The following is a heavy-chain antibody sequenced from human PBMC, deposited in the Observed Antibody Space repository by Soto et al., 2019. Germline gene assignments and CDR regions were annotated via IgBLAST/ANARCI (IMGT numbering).Heavy chain of an antibody. CDR3: AKEGGYCSSTSCHGRVYY. V-gene: IGHV3-23*01. CDR1: GFTFSSYA. D-gene: IGHD2-2*03. CDR2: ISGSGGST. Sequence: EVQLLESGGGLVQPGGSLRLSCAACGFTFSSYAMSWVLQAPGKGLEWVSAISGSGGSTYYADSVKGQFTISRDNSKNTLYLQMNSLGAEDTAVYYCAKEGGYCSSTSCHGRVYYWGQGTLVTVSS. J-gene: IGHJ4*02.